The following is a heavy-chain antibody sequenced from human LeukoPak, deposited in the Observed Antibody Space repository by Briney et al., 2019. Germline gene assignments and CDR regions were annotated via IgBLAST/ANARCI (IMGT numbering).Heavy chain of an antibody. CDR1: GFTFSSYA. CDR3: ARDSRALAAFDI. D-gene: IGHD1-26*01. Sequence: GGSLRLSCAASGFTFSSYAMHSVRRAPGKGLEWVAVRSYDGSNKYYADSVKGRFTISRDNSKNTLYLQMNSLRAEDTAVYYCARDSRALAAFDIWGQGTMVTVSS. CDR2: RSYDGSNK. J-gene: IGHJ3*02. V-gene: IGHV3-30-3*01.